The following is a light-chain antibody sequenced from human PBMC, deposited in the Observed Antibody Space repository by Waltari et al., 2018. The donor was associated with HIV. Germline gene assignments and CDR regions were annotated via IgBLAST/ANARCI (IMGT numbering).Light chain of an antibody. CDR3: ASWDDSLSGWV. V-gene: IGLV1-47*01. Sequence: QSVLTQPPSASGTPGQTVTISCSGSSSNIGGNYVYWYQRLPGTAPKLLIYRNNRRPSGVRDGCSGSKSGTSASLAISGLRSEDEADYYCASWDDSLSGWVFGGGTKVTVL. J-gene: IGLJ3*02. CDR2: RNN. CDR1: SSNIGGNY.